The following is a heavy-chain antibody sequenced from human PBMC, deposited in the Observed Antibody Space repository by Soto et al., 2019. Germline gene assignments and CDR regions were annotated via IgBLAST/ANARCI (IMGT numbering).Heavy chain of an antibody. D-gene: IGHD4-17*01. CDR3: ASGYGDSEAPEYFQH. CDR2: IWYDGSNK. Sequence: QVQLVESGGGVVQPGRSLRLSCAASGFTFSSYGMHWVRQAPGKGLEWVAVIWYDGSNKYYADSVKGRFTISRDNSKNTLYLQMNSLRAEDTAVYYCASGYGDSEAPEYFQHWGQGTLVTVSS. V-gene: IGHV3-33*01. CDR1: GFTFSSYG. J-gene: IGHJ1*01.